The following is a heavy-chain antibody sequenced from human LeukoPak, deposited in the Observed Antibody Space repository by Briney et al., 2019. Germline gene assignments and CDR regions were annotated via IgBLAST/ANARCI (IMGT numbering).Heavy chain of an antibody. CDR3: ARKRADIWYYFDY. J-gene: IGHJ4*02. CDR2: IYHSGST. D-gene: IGHD3-9*01. V-gene: IGHV4-4*02. Sequence: SETLSLTCAVSGGSISSSNWWSWVRQPPGKGLEWIGEIYHSGSTNYNPSLKSRVTISVDKSKNQFSLTLTSATAADTAVYYCARKRADIWYYFDYWGQGNLVTVSS. CDR1: GGSISSSNW.